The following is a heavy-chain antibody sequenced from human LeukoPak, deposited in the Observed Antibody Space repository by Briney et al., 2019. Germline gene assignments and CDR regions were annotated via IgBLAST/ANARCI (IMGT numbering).Heavy chain of an antibody. V-gene: IGHV1-46*01. D-gene: IGHD3-16*01. CDR3: ARSSFLWYIDS. J-gene: IGHJ4*02. CDR2: ILPGGGST. Sequence: ILPGGGSTSYAQKFQGRVTMTRDMSTNTVYMVLSSLRSEDTAVYYCARSSFLWYIDSWGQGTLVTVSS.